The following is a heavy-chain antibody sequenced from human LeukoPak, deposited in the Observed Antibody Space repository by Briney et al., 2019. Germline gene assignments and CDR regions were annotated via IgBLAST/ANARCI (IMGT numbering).Heavy chain of an antibody. J-gene: IGHJ4*02. D-gene: IGHD6-13*01. CDR1: GFTFSSYA. CDR3: AKCPYSSSWPYFDY. Sequence: PGGSLRLSWAASGFTFSSYAMSWVRQAPGKGLEWVSGISGSGGSTYYADSVKGRFTISRDNSKNTLYLQMNSLRAEDTAVYYCAKCPYSSSWPYFDYWGQGTLVTVSS. V-gene: IGHV3-23*01. CDR2: ISGSGGST.